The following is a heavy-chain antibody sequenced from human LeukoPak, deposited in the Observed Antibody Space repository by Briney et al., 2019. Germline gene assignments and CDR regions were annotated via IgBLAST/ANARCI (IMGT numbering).Heavy chain of an antibody. CDR1: GFSFSSYA. CDR3: AKGIQDCSTTTCYGEDY. Sequence: PGGSLRLSCAASGFSFSSYAMSWVRQAPGKGLEWVSHISGSGGNTYYADSVKGRFTISRDNSKNTLNLLMNSLRVEDTAVYYCAKGIQDCSTTTCYGEDYWGQGTLVTVSS. J-gene: IGHJ4*02. CDR2: ISGSGGNT. D-gene: IGHD2-2*01. V-gene: IGHV3-23*01.